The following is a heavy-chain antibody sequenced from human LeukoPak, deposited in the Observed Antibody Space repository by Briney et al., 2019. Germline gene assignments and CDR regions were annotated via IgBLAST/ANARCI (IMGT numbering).Heavy chain of an antibody. J-gene: IGHJ4*02. D-gene: IGHD3-10*01. CDR3: ARGRGGVLLWFREKPFDC. CDR1: GYTFTSYD. Sequence: ASVKVSCKASGYTFTSYDINWVRQATGQGLEWMGWMNPNSGNTGYAQKFQGRVTMTRNTSISTAYMELSSLRSKDTAVYYCARGRGGVLLWFREKPFDCWGQGTLVTVSS. V-gene: IGHV1-8*01. CDR2: MNPNSGNT.